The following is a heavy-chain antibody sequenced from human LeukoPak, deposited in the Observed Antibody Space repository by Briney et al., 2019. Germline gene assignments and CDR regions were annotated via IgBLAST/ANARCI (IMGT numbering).Heavy chain of an antibody. J-gene: IGHJ5*02. CDR2: IYYSGST. V-gene: IGHV4-39*02. Sequence: SETLSLTCTVSGGSISSSSFYRGWIRQPPGKGLEWIGSIYYSGSTYYNPSLKSRVTISVDTSKNQFSLKLSSVTAADTAVYYCAREFYGDYVRWFDPWGQGTLVTVSS. CDR1: GGSISSSSFY. D-gene: IGHD4-17*01. CDR3: AREFYGDYVRWFDP.